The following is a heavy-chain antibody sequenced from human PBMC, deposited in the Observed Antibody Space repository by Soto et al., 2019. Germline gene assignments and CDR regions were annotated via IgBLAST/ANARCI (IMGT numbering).Heavy chain of an antibody. J-gene: IGHJ6*02. D-gene: IGHD1-26*01. Sequence: PGGSLRLSCAASGFTFGSYWMSWVRQAPGKGLEWVANIKQDGSEKYYVDSVKGRFTISRDNAKNSLYLQMNSLRAEDTAVYYCARDHAGAIPYYYYYGMDVWGQGTTVTVSS. CDR3: ARDHAGAIPYYYYYGMDV. V-gene: IGHV3-7*03. CDR2: IKQDGSEK. CDR1: GFTFGSYW.